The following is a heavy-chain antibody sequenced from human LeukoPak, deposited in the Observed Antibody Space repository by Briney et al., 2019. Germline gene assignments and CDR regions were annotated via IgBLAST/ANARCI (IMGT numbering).Heavy chain of an antibody. CDR2: INPSGGST. D-gene: IGHD5-12*01. J-gene: IGHJ5*02. CDR3: ARDHSGYSGYVLHYNWFDP. CDR1: GYTFTSYY. V-gene: IGHV1-46*01. Sequence: ASEKVSCKASGYTFTSYYMHWVRQAPGQGLEWMGIINPSGGSTSYAQKFQGRVTMTRDMSTSTVYMELSSLRSEDTAVYYCARDHSGYSGYVLHYNWFDPWGQGTLVTVSS.